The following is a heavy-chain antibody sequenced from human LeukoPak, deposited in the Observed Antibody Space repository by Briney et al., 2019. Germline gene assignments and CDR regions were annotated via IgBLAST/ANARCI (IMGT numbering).Heavy chain of an antibody. Sequence: GASVKVSCKASGYTFTSYGISWVRQATGQGLEWMGWMNPNSGNTGYAQKFQGRVTMTRNTSISTAYMELSSLRSEDTAVYYCARGCPRWQLRRPNWFDPWGQGTLVTVSS. CDR2: MNPNSGNT. CDR1: GYTFTSYG. D-gene: IGHD2-15*01. CDR3: ARGCPRWQLRRPNWFDP. V-gene: IGHV1-8*02. J-gene: IGHJ5*02.